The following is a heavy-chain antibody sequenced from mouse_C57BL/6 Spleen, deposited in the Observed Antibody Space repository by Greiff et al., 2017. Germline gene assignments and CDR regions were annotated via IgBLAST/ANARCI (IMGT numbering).Heavy chain of an antibody. V-gene: IGHV7-3*01. D-gene: IGHD2-1*01. CDR2: IRNKANGYTT. Sequence: EVKLMESGGGLVQPGGSLSLSCAASGFTFTDYYMSWVRQPPGKALEWLGFIRNKANGYTTEYSASVKGRFTSSRDNSQSILYLQMNALRAEDSATYYCARYGDYGNYGGYAMDYWGQGTSVTVSS. CDR3: ARYGDYGNYGGYAMDY. J-gene: IGHJ4*01. CDR1: GFTFTDYY.